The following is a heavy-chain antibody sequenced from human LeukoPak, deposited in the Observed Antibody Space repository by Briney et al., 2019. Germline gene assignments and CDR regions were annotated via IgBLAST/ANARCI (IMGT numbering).Heavy chain of an antibody. CDR1: GGSFSGYY. CDR3: ARQRGGILTGYYYYYMDV. Sequence: PSETLSLTCAVYGGSFSGYYWSWIRQPPGGGLEWIGEINHSGSTNYNPSLKSRVTISVDTSKNQFSLKLSSVTAADTAVYYCARQRGGILTGYYYYYMDVWGKGTTVTISS. V-gene: IGHV4-34*01. CDR2: INHSGST. J-gene: IGHJ6*03. D-gene: IGHD3-9*01.